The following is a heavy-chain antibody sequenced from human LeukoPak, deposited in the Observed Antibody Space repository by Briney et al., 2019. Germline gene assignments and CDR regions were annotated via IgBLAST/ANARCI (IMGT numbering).Heavy chain of an antibody. CDR3: ARGGGYVAMAGPLTY. J-gene: IGHJ4*02. D-gene: IGHD6-19*01. Sequence: PSETLSLTCTVSDYSISSGYYWGWIRQPPGKGLEWIGSVYHSGSTYYNPSLRSRVTISVDTSKNQFSLNLSSVTAADTAVYYCARGGGYVAMAGPLTYWGQGTLVTVSS. V-gene: IGHV4-38-2*02. CDR1: DYSISSGYY. CDR2: VYHSGST.